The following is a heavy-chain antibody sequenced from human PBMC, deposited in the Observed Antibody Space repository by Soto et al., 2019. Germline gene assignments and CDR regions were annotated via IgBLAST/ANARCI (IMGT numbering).Heavy chain of an antibody. CDR1: GFTFSSYA. CDR2: ISYDGSNK. CDR3: ARDTSHKGGEWLCSLDY. D-gene: IGHD6-19*01. V-gene: IGHV3-30-3*01. Sequence: QVQLVESGGGVVQPGRSLRLSCAASGFTFSSYAMHWVRQAPGKGLEWVAVISYDGSNKYYADSVKGRFTTSRDNSKNTLYLQMNSLRAEDTAVYYCARDTSHKGGEWLCSLDYWGQGTLVTVSS. J-gene: IGHJ4*02.